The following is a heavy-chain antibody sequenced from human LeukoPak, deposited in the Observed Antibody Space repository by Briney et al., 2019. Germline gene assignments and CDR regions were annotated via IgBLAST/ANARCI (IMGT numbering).Heavy chain of an antibody. Sequence: GGSLRLSCAASGFTFSSYGMPWVRQAPGKGLEWVAVISYDGSNKYYADSVKGRFTISRDNSKNTLYLQMNSLRAEDTAVYYCANGDSSGYYLHHAFDIWGQGTMVTVSS. CDR2: ISYDGSNK. J-gene: IGHJ3*02. CDR3: ANGDSSGYYLHHAFDI. CDR1: GFTFSSYG. V-gene: IGHV3-30*18. D-gene: IGHD3-22*01.